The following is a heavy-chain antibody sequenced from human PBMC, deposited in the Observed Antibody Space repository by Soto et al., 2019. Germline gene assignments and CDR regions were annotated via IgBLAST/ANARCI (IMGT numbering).Heavy chain of an antibody. Sequence: SETLSLTCAVYGGSFSGYYWSWIRQPPGKGLEWIGEINHSGSTNYNPSLKSRVTISVDTSKNQFSLKLSSVTAADTAVYYCARGVRRYSSGWQYDCWGQGTLVTVSS. CDR3: ARGVRRYSSGWQYDC. CDR2: INHSGST. J-gene: IGHJ4*02. CDR1: GGSFSGYY. V-gene: IGHV4-34*01. D-gene: IGHD6-19*01.